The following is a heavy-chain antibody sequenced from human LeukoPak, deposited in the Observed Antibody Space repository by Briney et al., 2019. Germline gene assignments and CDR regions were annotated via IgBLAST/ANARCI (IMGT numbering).Heavy chain of an antibody. V-gene: IGHV1-24*01. Sequence: GASVKASCKVSGYTLTELSMHWVRQAPGKGLEWMGGFDPEDGETIYAQKFQGRVTMTEDTSTDTAYMELSSLRSEDTAVYYCATSESRGHFGVGYFDYWGQGTLVTVSS. CDR1: GYTLTELS. CDR2: FDPEDGET. CDR3: ATSESRGHFGVGYFDY. J-gene: IGHJ4*02. D-gene: IGHD3-3*01.